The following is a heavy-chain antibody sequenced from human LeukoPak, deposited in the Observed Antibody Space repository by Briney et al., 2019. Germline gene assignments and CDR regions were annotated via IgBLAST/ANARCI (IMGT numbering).Heavy chain of an antibody. CDR3: AREKLRGRHQFDP. D-gene: IGHD3-16*01. V-gene: IGHV1-2*02. CDR1: GCTFTGYY. J-gene: IGHJ5*02. CDR2: INPNSGGT. Sequence: ASVKVSCKASGCTFTGYYMHWVRQAPGQGLEWMGWINPNSGGTNYAQKFQGRVTMTRDTSISTAYMELSRLRSDDTAVYYCAREKLRGRHQFDPWGQGTLVTVSS.